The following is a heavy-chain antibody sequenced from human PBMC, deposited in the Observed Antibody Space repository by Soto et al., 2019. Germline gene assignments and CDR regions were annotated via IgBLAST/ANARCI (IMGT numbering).Heavy chain of an antibody. CDR3: ARGVVPAAPFDY. CDR1: GYTFTSYA. Sequence: SVKVSCKASGYTFTSYAMHWVRQAPGQRLEWMGWINAGNGNTKYSQKFQGRVTITRDTSASTAYMELSSLRSEDTAVYYCARGVVPAAPFDYWGQGTLVTVSS. CDR2: INAGNGNT. D-gene: IGHD2-2*01. J-gene: IGHJ4*02. V-gene: IGHV1-3*01.